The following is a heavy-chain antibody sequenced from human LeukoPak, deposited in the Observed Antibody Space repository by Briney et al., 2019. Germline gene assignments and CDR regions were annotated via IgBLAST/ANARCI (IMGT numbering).Heavy chain of an antibody. D-gene: IGHD5-18*01. CDR2: IKQDGNEK. Sequence: GGSLRLSCAASGFTFSDYYMSWIRQAPGKGLDWVANIKQDGNEKYYVDSVKGRFTISRDNTKNSLYLQMNSLRAEDTAVYYCARGGTRGYSPSDYWGPGTLVTVSS. CDR1: GFTFSDYY. CDR3: ARGGTRGYSPSDY. V-gene: IGHV3-7*04. J-gene: IGHJ4*02.